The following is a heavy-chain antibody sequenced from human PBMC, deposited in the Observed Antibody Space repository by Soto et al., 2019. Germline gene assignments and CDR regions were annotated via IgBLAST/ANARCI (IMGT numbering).Heavy chain of an antibody. V-gene: IGHV3-49*03. CDR3: TRGNYYDILTGYYRGYYYYYMDV. D-gene: IGHD3-9*01. J-gene: IGHJ6*03. Sequence: GGSLRLSCTASGFTFGDYAMSWFRQAPGKGLEWVGIITGKAYGGTTEYAASVKGRFTISRDDSKSIAYLQMNSLKTEDTAVYYCTRGNYYDILTGYYRGYYYYYMDVWGKGTTVTVSS. CDR1: GFTFGDYA. CDR2: ITGKAYGGTT.